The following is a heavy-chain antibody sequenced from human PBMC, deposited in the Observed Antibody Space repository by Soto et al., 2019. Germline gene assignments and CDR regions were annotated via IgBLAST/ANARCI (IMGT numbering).Heavy chain of an antibody. V-gene: IGHV3-23*01. CDR1: GFTFSSYA. D-gene: IGHD3-22*01. Sequence: EVQLLESGGGLVQPGGSLRLSCAASGFTFSSYAMSWVRQAPGKGLEWVSAISGSGGSTYYADSVKGRFTISRDNSKNTLYLQMNSLRAEDTAVYYCAKVAWDYDSSGYYPNDAFDIRGQGTMVTVSS. J-gene: IGHJ3*02. CDR3: AKVAWDYDSSGYYPNDAFDI. CDR2: ISGSGGST.